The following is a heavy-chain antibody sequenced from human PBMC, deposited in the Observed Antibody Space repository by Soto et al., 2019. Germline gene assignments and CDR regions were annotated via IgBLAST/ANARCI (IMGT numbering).Heavy chain of an antibody. Sequence: PGGSLRLSCAASGFTFSSYGMHWVRQAPGKGLEWVAVISYDGSNKYCADSVKGRFTISRDNSKNTLYLQMNSLRAEDTAVYYCAKDRGSSNYYGMDVWRQGTTVTVSS. CDR2: ISYDGSNK. CDR3: AKDRGSSNYYGMDV. J-gene: IGHJ6*02. D-gene: IGHD2-2*01. CDR1: GFTFSSYG. V-gene: IGHV3-30*18.